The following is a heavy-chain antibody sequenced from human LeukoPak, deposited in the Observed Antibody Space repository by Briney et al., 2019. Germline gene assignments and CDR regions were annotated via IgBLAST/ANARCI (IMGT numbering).Heavy chain of an antibody. CDR1: GGSISSGSYY. CDR3: AGEHLLPDSFFDY. CDR2: IYTSGST. D-gene: IGHD2-15*01. J-gene: IGHJ4*02. Sequence: PSETLSLTCTVSGGSISSGSYYWSWIRQPAGKGLEWIGRIYTSGSTYYNPSLKSRVTISVDTSKNQFSLKLSSVTAADTAVYYCAGEHLLPDSFFDYWGQGTLVTVSS. V-gene: IGHV4-61*02.